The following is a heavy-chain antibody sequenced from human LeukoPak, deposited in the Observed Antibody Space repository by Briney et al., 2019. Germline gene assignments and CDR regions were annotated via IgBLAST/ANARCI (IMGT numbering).Heavy chain of an antibody. V-gene: IGHV4-30-4*01. D-gene: IGHD6-6*01. CDR3: ARVDGSSFVSAPYPDY. CDR1: GGSISSGDYY. Sequence: SQTLSLTCTVSGGSISSGDYYWSWIRQPPGKGLEWIGYIYYSGSTYYNPSHKSRVTISVDTSKNQFSLKLSSVTAADTAVYYCARVDGSSFVSAPYPDYWGQGTLVTVSS. CDR2: IYYSGST. J-gene: IGHJ4*02.